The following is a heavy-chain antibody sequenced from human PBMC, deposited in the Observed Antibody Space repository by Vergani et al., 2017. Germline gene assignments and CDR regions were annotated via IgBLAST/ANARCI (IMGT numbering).Heavy chain of an antibody. D-gene: IGHD2-2*01. V-gene: IGHV5-51*01. J-gene: IGHJ3*02. CDR3: ARPSEYCSSTSCPLGAFDI. CDR2: IYPGDSDT. Sequence: EVQLVQSGAEVKKPGESLKISCKGSGYSFTSYWIGWVRQMPGKGLEWMGIIYPGDSDTRYSPSFQGQVTISADKSSSTAYLQWSSLKASDTAIYYCARPSEYCSSTSCPLGAFDIWGQGTMVTVSS. CDR1: GYSFTSYW.